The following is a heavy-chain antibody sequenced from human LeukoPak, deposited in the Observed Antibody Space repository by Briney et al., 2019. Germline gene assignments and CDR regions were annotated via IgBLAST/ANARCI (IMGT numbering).Heavy chain of an antibody. CDR3: ARWGVGFSNNGFDY. Sequence: SETLSLTCTVSGGSILGGYFYWSWVRQPAGKGLEWIGRVDASGSTNYNPSLRSRVIISVDTSKNQFSLNLSSVTAADTAVYYCARWGVGFSNNGFDYWGRGTLVTVSS. CDR2: VDASGST. D-gene: IGHD2-8*01. V-gene: IGHV4-61*02. J-gene: IGHJ4*02. CDR1: GGSILGGYFY.